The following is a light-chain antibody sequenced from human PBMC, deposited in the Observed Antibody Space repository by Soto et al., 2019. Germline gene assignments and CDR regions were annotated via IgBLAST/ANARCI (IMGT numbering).Light chain of an antibody. Sequence: EIVMTQSPVTLSVSPGERATLSCRASQSINSNLAWYQQKPGQAPSLLIYGAFTRATGIPDRFSGSGSGTDFTLTISRLEPEDFAVYYCQQYGSSPITFGQGTRLEIK. CDR2: GAF. CDR1: QSINSN. V-gene: IGKV3-20*01. J-gene: IGKJ5*01. CDR3: QQYGSSPIT.